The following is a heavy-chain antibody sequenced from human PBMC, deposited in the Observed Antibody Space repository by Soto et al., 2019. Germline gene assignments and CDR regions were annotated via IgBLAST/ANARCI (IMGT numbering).Heavy chain of an antibody. CDR1: GFTFSSYS. Sequence: EVQLVESGGGLVQPGGSLRLSCAASGFTFSSYSINWVRQAPGKGLEWVSYISSSSSTIYYADSVKGRFTISRDNAKNSLYLQMNSLRDEDTAVYYCARVGDPYYYDSSGYGYWGQGTLVTVSS. V-gene: IGHV3-48*02. CDR2: ISSSSSTI. D-gene: IGHD3-22*01. J-gene: IGHJ4*02. CDR3: ARVGDPYYYDSSGYGY.